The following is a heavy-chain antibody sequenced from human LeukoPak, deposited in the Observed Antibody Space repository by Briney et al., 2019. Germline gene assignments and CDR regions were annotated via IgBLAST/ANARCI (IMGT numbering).Heavy chain of an antibody. V-gene: IGHV3-48*02. CDR2: ISSSSSTI. Sequence: GGSLRLSCAASGFTFSSYSMNWVRQAPGKGLEWVSYISSSSSTIYYADSVKGRFTISRDNAKNSLYLQMNSLRDEDTAVYYCARGRFLEWDNWFDPWGPGTLVIVSS. CDR1: GFTFSSYS. CDR3: ARGRFLEWDNWFDP. J-gene: IGHJ5*02. D-gene: IGHD3-3*01.